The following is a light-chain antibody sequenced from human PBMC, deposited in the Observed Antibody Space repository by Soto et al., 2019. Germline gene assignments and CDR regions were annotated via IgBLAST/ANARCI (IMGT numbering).Light chain of an antibody. CDR2: GAS. Sequence: IVVTQSPGTLSVSPGERATLSCRASPGVPSDNLAWYQQKVGQTPRLLIYGASSRATDIPDRFSGSGFGTEFSLTISRMEPEDVAVYFCQQYGSSPRTFGRGTKVEI. CDR1: PGVPSDN. V-gene: IGKV3-20*01. CDR3: QQYGSSPRT. J-gene: IGKJ1*01.